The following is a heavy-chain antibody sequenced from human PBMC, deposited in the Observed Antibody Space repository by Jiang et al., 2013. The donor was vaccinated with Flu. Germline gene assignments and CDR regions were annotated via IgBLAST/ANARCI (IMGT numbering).Heavy chain of an antibody. V-gene: IGHV1-69*01. CDR1: GGTFSSYA. CDR2: IIPIFGTA. D-gene: IGHD3-22*01. J-gene: IGHJ5*02. CDR3: ARATYYYDSSGYYLNWFDP. Sequence: GAEVKKPGSSVKVSCKASGGTFSSYAISWVRQAPGQGLEWMGGIIPIFGTANYAQKFQGRVTITADESTSTAYMELSSLRSEDTAVYYCARATYYYDSSGYYLNWFDPWGQGTLVTVSS.